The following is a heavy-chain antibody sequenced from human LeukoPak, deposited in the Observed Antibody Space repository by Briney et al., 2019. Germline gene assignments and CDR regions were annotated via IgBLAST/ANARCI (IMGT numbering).Heavy chain of an antibody. CDR3: ARHVNWGFDY. D-gene: IGHD7-27*01. CDR1: GYPISSGYY. J-gene: IGHJ4*02. CDR2: IYHSGST. V-gene: IGHV4-38-2*01. Sequence: PSETLSLTCAVSGYPISSGYYWGWIRQPPGKGLEWIGSIYHSGSTYYNPSLKSRVTISVDTSKNQFSLKLSSVTAADTAVYYCARHVNWGFDYWGQGTLVTVSS.